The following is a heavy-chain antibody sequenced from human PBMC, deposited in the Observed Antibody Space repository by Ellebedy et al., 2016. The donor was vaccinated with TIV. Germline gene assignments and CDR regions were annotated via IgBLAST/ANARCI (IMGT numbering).Heavy chain of an antibody. CDR2: MNGDGNER. CDR1: GFTFSTSW. J-gene: IGHJ4*02. V-gene: IGHV3-7*01. Sequence: PGGSLRLSCAVSGFTFSTSWMSWVRQAPGQGLEWVANMNGDGNERYYVDSVEGRFTISRDNTRNSLYLQMNSLRADDTAVYYCTKDGSGTMNFWGQGNLVTVSS. D-gene: IGHD1-1*01. CDR3: TKDGSGTMNF.